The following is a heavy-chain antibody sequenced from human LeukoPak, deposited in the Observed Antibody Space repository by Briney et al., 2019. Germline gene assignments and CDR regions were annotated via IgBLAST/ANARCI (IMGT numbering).Heavy chain of an antibody. V-gene: IGHV1-69*04. CDR2: IIPILGIA. J-gene: IGHJ4*02. Sequence: GASVKVSCKASGYTFTSYAISWVRQAPGQGLEWMGRIIPILGIANYAQKFQGRVTITADKSTSTAYMELNSLRAEDTAVYYCAKELDYDILTGEGYYFDYWGQGTLVTVSS. D-gene: IGHD3-9*01. CDR1: GYTFTSYA. CDR3: AKELDYDILTGEGYYFDY.